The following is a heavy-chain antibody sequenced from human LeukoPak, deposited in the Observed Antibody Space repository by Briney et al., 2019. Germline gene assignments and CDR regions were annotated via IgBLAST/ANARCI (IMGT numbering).Heavy chain of an antibody. V-gene: IGHV4-59*01. D-gene: IGHD6-13*01. J-gene: IGHJ5*02. Sequence: PSETLSLTCTVSGGSISSYYWSWIRQPPGKGLEWIGYIYYSGSTNYNPSLKSRVTISVDTPKSQFSLKLSSVTAADTAVYYCARYSSSWSLFPYFDPWGQGTLITVSS. CDR3: ARYSSSWSLFPYFDP. CDR1: GGSISSYY. CDR2: IYYSGST.